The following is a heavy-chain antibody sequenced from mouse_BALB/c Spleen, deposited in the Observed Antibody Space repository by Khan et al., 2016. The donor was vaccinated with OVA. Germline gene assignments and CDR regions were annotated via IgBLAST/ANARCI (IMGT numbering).Heavy chain of an antibody. Sequence: EVELVESGGDLVKPGGSLRLSCAASGFTFSAYGMSWVRQPPDKRLEWVASINSDGYYTYYPDTVKGRFTISRNNAENTLYLQISSLKSEDTAIYYCARHLTGTFAYWGQGTLVTVSA. CDR3: ARHLTGTFAY. CDR1: GFTFSAYG. D-gene: IGHD4-1*01. V-gene: IGHV5-6*01. CDR2: INSDGYYT. J-gene: IGHJ3*01.